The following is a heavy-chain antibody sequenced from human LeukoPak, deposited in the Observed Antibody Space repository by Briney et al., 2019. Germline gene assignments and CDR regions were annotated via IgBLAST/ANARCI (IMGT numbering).Heavy chain of an antibody. V-gene: IGHV3-30-3*01. CDR1: GFTFSSYA. CDR2: ISYDGSNK. CDR3: ARDAGEKIMITFGGVIVFGY. Sequence: PGGSLRLSCAVSGFTFSSYAMHWVRQAPGKGLEWVAVISYDGSNKYYADSVKGRFTISRDNSKNTLYLQMNSLRAEDTAVYYCARDAGEKIMITFGGVIVFGYWGQGTLVTVSS. J-gene: IGHJ4*02. D-gene: IGHD3-16*02.